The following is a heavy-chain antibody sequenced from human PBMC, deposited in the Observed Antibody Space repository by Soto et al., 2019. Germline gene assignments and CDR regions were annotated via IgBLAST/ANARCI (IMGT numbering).Heavy chain of an antibody. CDR1: GYTFTSYG. V-gene: IGHV1-18*04. J-gene: IGHJ4*02. CDR3: ARGGHYDFWSGPEFDY. D-gene: IGHD3-3*01. Sequence: ASVKVSCKASGYTFTSYGISWVRQAPGQGLEWMGWISAYNGNTNYAQKLQGRVTMTTDTSTSTAYMELRSLRSDDTAVYYCARGGHYDFWSGPEFDYWGQGTLVAVSS. CDR2: ISAYNGNT.